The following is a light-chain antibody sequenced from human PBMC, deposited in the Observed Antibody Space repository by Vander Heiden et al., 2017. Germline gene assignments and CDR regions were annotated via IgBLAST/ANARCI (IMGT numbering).Light chain of an antibody. Sequence: ELVMTQSPATLSVSHGERATLSCRASQSVSSNLAWYQQKPGQAPRLLIYGASTRATGIPARFSGSGSGTEFTLTISSLQSEDFAVYDCQQYNNWPPLTFGGGTKVEIK. CDR2: GAS. V-gene: IGKV3-15*01. CDR3: QQYNNWPPLT. CDR1: QSVSSN. J-gene: IGKJ4*01.